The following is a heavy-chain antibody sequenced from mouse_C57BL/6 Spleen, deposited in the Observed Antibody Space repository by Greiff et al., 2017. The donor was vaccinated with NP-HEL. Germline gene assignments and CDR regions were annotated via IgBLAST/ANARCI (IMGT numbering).Heavy chain of an antibody. Sequence: QVQLQQPGAELLKPGASVKLSCKASGYTFTSYWMQWVKQRPGQGLEWIGEIDPSDSYTNYNQKFKGKATLTVDTSSSTAYMQLSSLTSEDSAVYYCARRYYGSSYYWYFDVWGTGTTVTVSS. V-gene: IGHV1-50*01. CDR1: GYTFTSYW. D-gene: IGHD1-1*01. CDR3: ARRYYGSSYYWYFDV. CDR2: IDPSDSYT. J-gene: IGHJ1*03.